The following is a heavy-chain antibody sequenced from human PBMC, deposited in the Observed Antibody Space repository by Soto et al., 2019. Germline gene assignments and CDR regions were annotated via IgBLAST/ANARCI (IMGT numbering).Heavy chain of an antibody. Sequence: GASVKVSCKASGGTFSSYAISWVRQAPGQGLEWMGGIIPIFGTANYAQKFQGRVTITADESTSTAYMELSSLRSEDTAVYYCARNIMITFGGPLDVWGQGTTVTVSS. V-gene: IGHV1-69*13. D-gene: IGHD3-16*01. CDR2: IIPIFGTA. CDR1: GGTFSSYA. J-gene: IGHJ6*02. CDR3: ARNIMITFGGPLDV.